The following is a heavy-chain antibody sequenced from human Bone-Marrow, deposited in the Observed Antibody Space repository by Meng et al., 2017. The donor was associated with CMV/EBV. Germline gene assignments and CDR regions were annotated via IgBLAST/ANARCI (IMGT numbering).Heavy chain of an antibody. CDR2: ISSSSYI. V-gene: IGHV3-21*01. D-gene: IGHD5-18*01. CDR3: ARGLLDWLPNDY. J-gene: IGHJ4*02. CDR1: GFTFSSYS. Sequence: GGSLRLSCAASGFTFSSYSMNWVHQAPGKGLEWVSSISSSSYIYYADSVKGRFTISRDNAKNSLYLQMNSLRAEDTAVYYCARGLLDWLPNDYWGQGTLVTVSS.